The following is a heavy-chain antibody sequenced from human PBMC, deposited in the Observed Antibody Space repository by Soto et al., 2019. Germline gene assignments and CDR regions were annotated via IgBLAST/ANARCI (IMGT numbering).Heavy chain of an antibody. CDR3: ARLKGYDFWSGTILDC. J-gene: IGHJ4*02. CDR2: IYYSGST. D-gene: IGHD3-3*01. V-gene: IGHV4-39*01. Sequence: QLQLQESGPGLVKPSETLSLTCTVSVGSISSSRYYWGWIRQPPGKGLEWIGSIYYSGSTYYNPSLKSRVTISVDTSKNQYSLMLRSVTAADTAVYYCARLKGYDFWSGTILDCWGQGTLVTVSS. CDR1: VGSISSSRYY.